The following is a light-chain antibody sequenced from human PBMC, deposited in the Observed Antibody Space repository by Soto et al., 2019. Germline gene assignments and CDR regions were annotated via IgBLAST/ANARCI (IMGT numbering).Light chain of an antibody. J-gene: IGKJ2*01. Sequence: EIVLTQSPATLSLSPGERATLSCRASQSVSSYLAWYQQKPGQAPRLLIYDASNRATGIPARFSGSGSGTDFTLTISSLEPEDFAVYDCQHRSNWPPGYTFGQGTKLEIK. V-gene: IGKV3-11*01. CDR3: QHRSNWPPGYT. CDR2: DAS. CDR1: QSVSSY.